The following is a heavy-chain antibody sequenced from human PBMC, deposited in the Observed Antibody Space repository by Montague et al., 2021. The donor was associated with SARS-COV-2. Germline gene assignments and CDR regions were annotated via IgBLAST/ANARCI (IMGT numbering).Heavy chain of an antibody. CDR1: GDSVSSNRPT. V-gene: IGHV6-1*01. J-gene: IGHJ4*02. Sequence: CAISGDSVSSNRPTWYWIRQSSSRRLERLGRSYYRSRWPNDYAVSVRSRIIIHPVTSTNQFTQQPSSVTSEDTAVYFCARERGAVEVSFDYWGQVTLVTVSS. CDR2: SYYRSRWPN. D-gene: IGHD3-10*01. CDR3: ARERGAVEVSFDY.